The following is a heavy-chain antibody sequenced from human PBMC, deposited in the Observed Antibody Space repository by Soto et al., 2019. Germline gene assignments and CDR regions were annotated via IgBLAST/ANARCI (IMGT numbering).Heavy chain of an antibody. CDR2: ISSDATNK. J-gene: IGHJ6*02. D-gene: IGHD6-6*01. Sequence: QVQLVESGGGVVQPGRSLRLSCAASGFTFRDYAMHWVRQAPGKGLEWVTLISSDATNKYLADSVKGRFTISRDNSQNTLYLQINSLRVEDTGLYYCARQGMAARKYYSTYLDVWGQGTTVIV. CDR1: GFTFRDYA. CDR3: ARQGMAARKYYSTYLDV. V-gene: IGHV3-30-3*01.